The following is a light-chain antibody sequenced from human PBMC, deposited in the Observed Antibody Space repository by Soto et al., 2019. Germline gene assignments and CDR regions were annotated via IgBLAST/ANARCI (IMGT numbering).Light chain of an antibody. CDR3: LQRSKWPST. CDR2: DAY. J-gene: IGKJ2*02. Sequence: EVVLTQSPDTLSLSPGETATLSCRASQSVDRYVAWYQQKLGPAPRLLIYDAYTRGTGVGDRFTGSGSATDFSLTITSLEPEDFAVYYFLQRSKWPSTFGPGTKVEMK. CDR1: QSVDRY. V-gene: IGKV3-11*01.